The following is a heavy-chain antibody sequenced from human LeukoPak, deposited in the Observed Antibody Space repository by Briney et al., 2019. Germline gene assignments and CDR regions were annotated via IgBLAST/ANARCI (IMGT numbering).Heavy chain of an antibody. Sequence: SETLSLTCTVSGGSISSGGYCWTWIRQHPGKGLEWIGYIYYSGSTYSSPSLKSRVTISVDTSKKQFSLKLSSVTAADSAVYYCARGELGHFDYWGQGILVTVSS. J-gene: IGHJ4*02. CDR3: ARGELGHFDY. CDR1: GGSISSGGYC. CDR2: IYYSGST. D-gene: IGHD7-27*01. V-gene: IGHV4-31*03.